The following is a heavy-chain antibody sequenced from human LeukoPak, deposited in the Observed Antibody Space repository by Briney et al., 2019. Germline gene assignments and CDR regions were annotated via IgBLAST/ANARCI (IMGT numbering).Heavy chain of an antibody. D-gene: IGHD6-19*01. CDR3: AKRYTSGSYYFDY. V-gene: IGHV3-23*01. J-gene: IGHJ4*02. Sequence: GGSLRLSCAASGFTFSTHAMSWVRHAPGKGLEWVSAITDSGAGTFYADSVKGRFTISRDNSKNTLYLQMNSLRAEDTAVYFCAKRYTSGSYYFDYWGQGTLVTVSS. CDR2: ITDSGAGT. CDR1: GFTFSTHA.